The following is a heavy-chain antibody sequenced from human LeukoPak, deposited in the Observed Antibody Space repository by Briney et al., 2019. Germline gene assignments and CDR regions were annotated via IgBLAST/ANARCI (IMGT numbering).Heavy chain of an antibody. J-gene: IGHJ4*02. CDR1: EALSCHF. CDR2: IIHSGGT. D-gene: IGHD3-16*01. CDR3: ARVHFGQGGAFDQ. V-gene: IGHV4-34*12. Sequence: SETLSLTCVVSEALSCHFWSWIRPPPGKGLEWIAEIIHSGGTNYNPSLMSRVTTSVDTSNNRFFLKLSSVTAADTAVYYCARVHFGQGGAFDQWGQGTLVTVSS.